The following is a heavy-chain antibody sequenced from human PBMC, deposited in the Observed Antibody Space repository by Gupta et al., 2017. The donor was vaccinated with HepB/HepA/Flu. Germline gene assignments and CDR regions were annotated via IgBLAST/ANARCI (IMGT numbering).Heavy chain of an antibody. D-gene: IGHD3-3*01. CDR2: IGTDLKT. Sequence: EIQLLESGGGLVQPGGSLRLSCKVSGFTFNGNAMSWVRQAPGKGLDWVSGIGTDLKTHYSESVRGRFTISRDNSKNTLYLQMNSLRAEDTAVYYCAKDLYFWSAMDVWGKGTTVTVSS. J-gene: IGHJ6*03. CDR1: GFTFNGNA. CDR3: AKDLYFWSAMDV. V-gene: IGHV3-23*01.